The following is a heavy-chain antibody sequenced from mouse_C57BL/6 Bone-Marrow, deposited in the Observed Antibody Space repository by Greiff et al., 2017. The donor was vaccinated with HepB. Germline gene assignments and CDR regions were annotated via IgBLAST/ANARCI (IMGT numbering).Heavy chain of an antibody. CDR3: ARLGLYYYGSSYAMDY. CDR1: GYTFTSYW. D-gene: IGHD1-1*01. J-gene: IGHJ4*01. CDR2: IDPSDSYT. V-gene: IGHV1-59*01. Sequence: QVQLQQPGAELVRPGTSVKLSCKASGYTFTSYWMHWVKQRPGQGLEWIGVIDPSDSYTNYNQKFKGKATLTVDTSSSTAYMQLSSLTSEDSAVYYCARLGLYYYGSSYAMDYWGQGTSVTVSS.